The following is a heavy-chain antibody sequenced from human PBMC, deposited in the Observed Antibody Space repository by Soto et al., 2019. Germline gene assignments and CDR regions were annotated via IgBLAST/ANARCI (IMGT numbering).Heavy chain of an antibody. CDR3: ARDNGNLGYSYGYSFPANLGPPAYYFDY. CDR2: INPNSGGT. CDR1: GYTFTGYY. Sequence: GASVKVSCKASGYTFTGYYMHWVRQAPGQGLEWMGWINPNSGGTNYAQKFQGRVTMTRDTSISTAYMELSRLRSDDTAAYYCARDNGNLGYSYGYSFPANLGPPAYYFDYWGQGTLVTVSS. D-gene: IGHD5-18*01. J-gene: IGHJ4*02. V-gene: IGHV1-2*02.